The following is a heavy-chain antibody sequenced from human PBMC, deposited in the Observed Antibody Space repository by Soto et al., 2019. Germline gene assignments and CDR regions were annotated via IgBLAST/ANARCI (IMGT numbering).Heavy chain of an antibody. CDR3: ARLSGDHSAFFSYGMDA. D-gene: IGHD2-21*01. Sequence: PGGSLRLSCVASGFTFSSYSVNWVRQAPGKGLEWVSYISSYADSVKGRFTISRDNARNTLSLQMNSLRADDTAVYYCARLSGDHSAFFSYGMDAWGQGTTVTVSS. V-gene: IGHV3-21*05. CDR2: ISS. J-gene: IGHJ6*02. CDR1: GFTFSSYS.